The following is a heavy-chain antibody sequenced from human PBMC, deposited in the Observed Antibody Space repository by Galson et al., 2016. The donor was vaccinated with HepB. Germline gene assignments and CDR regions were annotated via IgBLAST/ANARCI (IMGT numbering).Heavy chain of an antibody. CDR1: GFTFSAYW. V-gene: IGHV3-7*03. CDR3: ARFRWYAGSYVGDY. J-gene: IGHJ4*02. CDR2: IKEDGSEK. Sequence: SLRLSCAASGFTFSAYWMTWVRQAPGKGLELVANIKEDGSEKYFVDPVKGRFTISSDNAKNSLFLQMNSLRGEDTAVYYCARFRWYAGSYVGDYWGQGTPVTVFS. D-gene: IGHD1-26*01.